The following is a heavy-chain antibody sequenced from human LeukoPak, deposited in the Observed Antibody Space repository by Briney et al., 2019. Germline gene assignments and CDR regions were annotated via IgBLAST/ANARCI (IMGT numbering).Heavy chain of an antibody. D-gene: IGHD2-2*02. CDR3: AKDSCSSTSCYTFFDY. V-gene: IGHV3-23*01. J-gene: IGHJ4*02. CDR2: ISGSGGST. CDR1: GFTFSDYY. Sequence: GGSLRLSCAATGFTFSDYYMSWIRQAPGKGLGWVSAISGSGGSTYYADSVKGRFTISRDNSKNTLYLQMNSLRAEDTAVYYCAKDSCSSTSCYTFFDYWGQGTLVTVSS.